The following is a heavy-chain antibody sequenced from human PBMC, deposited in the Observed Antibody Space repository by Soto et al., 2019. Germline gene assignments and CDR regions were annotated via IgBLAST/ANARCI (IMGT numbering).Heavy chain of an antibody. CDR3: AKDGYAFWGGYDSRGGGYYMDV. CDR2: ISGSGGST. J-gene: IGHJ6*03. D-gene: IGHD3-3*01. Sequence: EVQLLESGGGLVQPGGSLRLSCAASGFNFSSYAMSWVRQAPGKGLEWVSAISGSGGSTYYEDSVNGRFTISRDNSKKTRDLEMNSRRAEETALYYCAKDGYAFWGGYDSRGGGYYMDVWGKGTTVTVSS. CDR1: GFNFSSYA. V-gene: IGHV3-23*01.